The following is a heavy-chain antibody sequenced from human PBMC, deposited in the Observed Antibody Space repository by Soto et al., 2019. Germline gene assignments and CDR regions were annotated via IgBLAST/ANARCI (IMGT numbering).Heavy chain of an antibody. V-gene: IGHV3-74*01. D-gene: IGHD5-18*01. CDR2: LNSDGSET. CDR1: GFTFSSSC. Sequence: EVELVESGGGLVQPGGALRLSCAASGFTFSSSCMHWVRQAPVKGLVWVSYLNSDGSETRYADSVKGRFTIYRDNAKNTLYLQMNSLRAEDSAGYYCARDWGYSPDYWGQGTLVTVSS. J-gene: IGHJ4*02. CDR3: ARDWGYSPDY.